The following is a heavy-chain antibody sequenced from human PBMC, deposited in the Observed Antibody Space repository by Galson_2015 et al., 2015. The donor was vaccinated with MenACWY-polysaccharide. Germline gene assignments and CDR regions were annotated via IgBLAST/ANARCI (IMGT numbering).Heavy chain of an antibody. D-gene: IGHD3-22*01. J-gene: IGHJ4*02. CDR2: MNPNSGNT. Sequence: SVKVSCKASGYTFTSYDINWVRQATGQGLEWMGWMNPNSGNTGYAQKFQGRVTMTRNTSISTAYMELSSLRSVDTAVYYCARGENYYDSSGYYFSDYWGQGTLVTVSS. CDR3: ARGENYYDSSGYYFSDY. V-gene: IGHV1-8*01. CDR1: GYTFTSYD.